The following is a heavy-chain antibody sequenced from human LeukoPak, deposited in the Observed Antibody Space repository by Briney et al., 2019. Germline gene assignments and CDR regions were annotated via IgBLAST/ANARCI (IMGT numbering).Heavy chain of an antibody. CDR3: ARYQPPGGGAFDI. Sequence: GSSVKVSCKASGGTFSSYAISWVRQAPGQGLEWMGGIIPIFGTANYAQKFQGRVTITTDESTSTAYMELSSLRSDDTAVYYCARYQPPGGGAFDIWGQGTMVTVSS. CDR2: IIPIFGTA. CDR1: GGTFSSYA. D-gene: IGHD2-2*01. J-gene: IGHJ3*02. V-gene: IGHV1-69*05.